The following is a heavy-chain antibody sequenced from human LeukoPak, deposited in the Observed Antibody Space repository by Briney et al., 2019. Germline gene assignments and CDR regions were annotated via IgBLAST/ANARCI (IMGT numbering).Heavy chain of an antibody. J-gene: IGHJ6*02. CDR3: ARDREMATITPYYYYGMDV. Sequence: GGSLRLSCTTSGFNFPDYCMTWVRQAPGKGLEWVANIKQDGSEKYYVDSVKGRFTISRDNAKNSLYLQMNSLRAEDTAVYYCARDREMATITPYYYYGMDVWGQGTTVTVSS. D-gene: IGHD5-24*01. CDR1: GFNFPDYC. CDR2: IKQDGSEK. V-gene: IGHV3-7*01.